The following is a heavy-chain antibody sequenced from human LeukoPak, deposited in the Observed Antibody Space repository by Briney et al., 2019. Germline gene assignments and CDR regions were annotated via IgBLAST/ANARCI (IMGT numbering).Heavy chain of an antibody. V-gene: IGHV5-51*01. CDR1: GYSFTSHW. CDR2: IYPGDSDT. CDR3: AGQNEGSGYTLDY. Sequence: GESLKISCKGSGYSFTSHWIGWVRQMPGKGLEWMGIIYPGDSDTRYSPSFQGQVTISADKSISTAYLQWSSLKASDTAMYYCAGQNEGSGYTLDYWGQGTPVTVSS. J-gene: IGHJ4*02. D-gene: IGHD3-22*01.